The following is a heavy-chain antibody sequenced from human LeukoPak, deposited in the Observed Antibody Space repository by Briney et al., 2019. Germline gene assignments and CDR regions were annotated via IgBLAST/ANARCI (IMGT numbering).Heavy chain of an antibody. CDR1: GASISSGGYY. Sequence: SQTLSLTCTVSGASISSGGYYWSWIRQHPGKGLEWIGFIYSSGLTYYNPSLKSRVVISVDTSENQLSLKLSSVTAADTAVYYCARGNYYYGDYWGQGTLVTVSS. CDR2: IYSSGLT. D-gene: IGHD3-10*01. CDR3: ARGNYYYGDY. V-gene: IGHV4-31*03. J-gene: IGHJ4*02.